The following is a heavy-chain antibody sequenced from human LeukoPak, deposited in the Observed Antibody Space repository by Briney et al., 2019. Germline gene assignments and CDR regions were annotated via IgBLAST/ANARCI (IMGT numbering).Heavy chain of an antibody. J-gene: IGHJ4*02. CDR1: GFTFSSYG. D-gene: IGHD4-17*01. V-gene: IGHV3-33*01. Sequence: PGRSLRLSCVASGFTFSSYGIHWVRQAPGKGLEWVAVIWYDGSNKYYADSVKGRFTISRDNSKNTLYLQMNSLRAEDTALYYCARDYAVFDYWGQGTLVTVSS. CDR2: IWYDGSNK. CDR3: ARDYAVFDY.